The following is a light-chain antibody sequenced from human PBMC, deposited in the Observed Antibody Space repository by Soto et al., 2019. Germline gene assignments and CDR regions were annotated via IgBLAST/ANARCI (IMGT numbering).Light chain of an antibody. V-gene: IGKV3-20*01. Sequence: EIVLTQSPGTLSLSLGERATLSCRASQSISSTFLAWYQHKPGQAPKVVIYGASRRATGIPDRFSGSGSGTDFTLTISRLEPEDFAVYYCQQYESSWTFGQGTKVEMK. CDR3: QQYESSWT. CDR1: QSISSTF. CDR2: GAS. J-gene: IGKJ1*01.